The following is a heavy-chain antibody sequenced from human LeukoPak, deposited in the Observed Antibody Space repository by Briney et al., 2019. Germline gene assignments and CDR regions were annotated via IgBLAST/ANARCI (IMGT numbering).Heavy chain of an antibody. V-gene: IGHV4-59*01. CDR3: AREGGELLTFDY. J-gene: IGHJ4*02. CDR1: GASLNTYS. CDR2: IYYSGTT. Sequence: SETLSLTCTVSGASLNTYSWSWIRQPHGKGLEWIGYIYYSGTTSYTPSLQSRVTISVDTSKNQFCLELSSGTAVDTAVYYCAREGGELLTFDYGGQGTLVTVSS. D-gene: IGHD2-15*01.